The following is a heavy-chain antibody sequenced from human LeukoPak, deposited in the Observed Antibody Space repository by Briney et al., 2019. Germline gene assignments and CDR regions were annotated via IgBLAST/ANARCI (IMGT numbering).Heavy chain of an antibody. CDR3: AGSSSWRDAFDI. V-gene: IGHV4-61*02. CDR1: GGSISSGSYY. CDR2: IYTSGST. D-gene: IGHD6-13*01. Sequence: SETLSLTCTVSGGSISSGSYYWSWIRQPAGKGLEWIGRIYTSGSTNYNPSLKSRVTISVDTSKNQFSLKLSSVTAADTAVYYCAGSSSWRDAFDIWGQGTMVTVSS. J-gene: IGHJ3*02.